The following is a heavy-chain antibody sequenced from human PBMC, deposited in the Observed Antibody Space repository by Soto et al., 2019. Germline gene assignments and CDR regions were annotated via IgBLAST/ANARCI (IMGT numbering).Heavy chain of an antibody. V-gene: IGHV3-7*03. CDR1: GFTFSSYW. J-gene: IGHJ2*01. D-gene: IGHD6-19*01. CDR2: IKPDGSEK. Sequence: GGSLRLSCAASGFTFSSYWMSWVRQAPGKGLEWVANIKPDGSEKYYVDSVKGRFTISRDNAKNSLYLQMNSLRAEDSAVYYCARVGWPYWYFDLWGRGTLVTVSS. CDR3: ARVGWPYWYFDL.